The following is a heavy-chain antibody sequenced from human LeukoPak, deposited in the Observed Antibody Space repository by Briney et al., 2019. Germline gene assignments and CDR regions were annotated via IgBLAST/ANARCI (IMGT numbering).Heavy chain of an antibody. J-gene: IGHJ6*02. CDR2: ISSSSSTI. V-gene: IGHV3-48*04. CDR3: ARVGHYYDSSSAYYYGMDV. CDR1: GFTFSSYA. Sequence: GGSLRLSCAASGFTFSSYAMHWVRQAPGKGLEWVSYISSSSSTIYYADSVKGRFTISRDNAKNSLYLQMNSLRAEDTAVYYCARVGHYYDSSSAYYYGMDVWGQGTTVTVSS. D-gene: IGHD3-22*01.